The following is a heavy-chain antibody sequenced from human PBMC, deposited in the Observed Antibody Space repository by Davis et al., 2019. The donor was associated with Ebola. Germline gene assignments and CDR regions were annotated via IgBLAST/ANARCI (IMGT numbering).Heavy chain of an antibody. CDR2: INPNSGGT. J-gene: IGHJ5*02. V-gene: IGHV1-2*06. CDR1: GYTFTSYY. D-gene: IGHD1-1*01. CDR3: ARGSGYLIHWFDP. Sequence: ASVKVSCKASGYTFTSYYMHWVRQAPGQGLEWMGRINPNSGGTNYAQKFQGRVTMTRDTSISTAYMELSRLRSDDTAVYYCARGSGYLIHWFDPWGQGTLVTVSS.